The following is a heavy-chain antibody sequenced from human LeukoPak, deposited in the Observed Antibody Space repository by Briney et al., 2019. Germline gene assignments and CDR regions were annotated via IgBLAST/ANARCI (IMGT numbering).Heavy chain of an antibody. Sequence: SQTLSLICTVTGGSISSGDDYWSWIRQPAGKELEWVGHIHSSGSTNYNPSLKSRVTISVDTSKNQFSLNLNSVTAADTAVYYCARGQCGGNCAFALYFDLWGRGTLVTVSS. V-gene: IGHV4-61*09. J-gene: IGHJ2*01. CDR1: GGSISSGDDY. D-gene: IGHD2-21*02. CDR2: IHSSGST. CDR3: ARGQCGGNCAFALYFDL.